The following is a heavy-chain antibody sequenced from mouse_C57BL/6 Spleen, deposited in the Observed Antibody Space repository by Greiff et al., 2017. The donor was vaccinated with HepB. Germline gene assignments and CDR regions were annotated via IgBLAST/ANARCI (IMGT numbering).Heavy chain of an antibody. V-gene: IGHV5-12*01. CDR3: ARQRGYDYYYYAMDY. Sequence: EVQVVESGGGLVQPGGSLKLSCAASGFTFSDYYMYWVRQTPEKRLEWVAYISNGGGSTYYPDTVKGRFTISRDNAKNTLYLQMSRLKSEDTAMYYCARQRGYDYYYYAMDYWGQGTSVTVSS. CDR2: ISNGGGST. J-gene: IGHJ4*01. D-gene: IGHD2-4*01. CDR1: GFTFSDYY.